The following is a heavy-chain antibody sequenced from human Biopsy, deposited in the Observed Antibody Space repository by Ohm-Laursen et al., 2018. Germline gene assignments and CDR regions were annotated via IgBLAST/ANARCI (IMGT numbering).Heavy chain of an antibody. CDR3: AREPRIAAVAYFDP. J-gene: IGHJ5*02. CDR1: GDSVSSGSFY. D-gene: IGHD6-13*01. V-gene: IGHV4-61*01. CDR2: IYDRGSTA. Sequence: SDTLSLTCTVSGDSVSSGSFYWTWIRQPPGQGLEYIGYIYDRGSTANYNPSLKSRVTMSVDTSKNQFSLILSSMTAADTAVYYCAREPRIAAVAYFDPWGQGTLVTVSS.